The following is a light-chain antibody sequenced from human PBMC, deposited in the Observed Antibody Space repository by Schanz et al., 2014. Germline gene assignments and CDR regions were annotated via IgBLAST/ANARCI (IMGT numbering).Light chain of an antibody. J-gene: IGLJ3*02. Sequence: QSALTQPASVSGSPGQSITISCTGTSSDVGVYNYVSWYQQHPGKVPKVIIYDVSNRPSGVSHRFSGSKSGNTASLTISGLQAEDEADYYCAAWDDTLNGWVFGGGTKLTVL. CDR2: DVS. CDR3: AAWDDTLNGWV. CDR1: SSDVGVYNY. V-gene: IGLV2-14*03.